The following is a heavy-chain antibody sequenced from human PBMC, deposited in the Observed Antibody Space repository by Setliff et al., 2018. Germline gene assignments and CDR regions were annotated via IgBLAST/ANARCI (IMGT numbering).Heavy chain of an antibody. Sequence: SGPTLVNPTQTLTLTCTFSGFSLSTSGMRVSWIRQPPGKALEWLARIDWDDDKFYSTSLKTRLTISKDTSKNQVVLTMTNMDPVDTATYYCARTSGWYRDAFDIWGQGTTVTVSS. V-gene: IGHV2-70*04. D-gene: IGHD6-19*01. CDR3: ARTSGWYRDAFDI. CDR2: IDWDDDK. J-gene: IGHJ3*02. CDR1: GFSLSTSGMR.